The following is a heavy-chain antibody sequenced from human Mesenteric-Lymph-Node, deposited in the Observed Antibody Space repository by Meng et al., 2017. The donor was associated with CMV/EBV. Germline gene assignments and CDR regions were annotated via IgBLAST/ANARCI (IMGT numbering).Heavy chain of an antibody. J-gene: IGHJ4*02. CDR1: GFSFNYYG. Sequence: GESLRVSCEASGFSFNYYGMNWVRQAPGKGLEWVSSITNSGNYMYYADSVKGRFTISRDSARDSLYLQMNSLRVEDTAVYYCAREITMVRGGAEWGQGTLVTVSS. D-gene: IGHD3-10*01. V-gene: IGHV3-21*01. CDR2: ITNSGNYM. CDR3: AREITMVRGGAE.